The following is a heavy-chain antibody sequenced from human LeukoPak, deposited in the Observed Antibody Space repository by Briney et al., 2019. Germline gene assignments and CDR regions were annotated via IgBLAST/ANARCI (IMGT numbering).Heavy chain of an antibody. CDR2: FSGSGGTT. Sequence: GGSLRLSCAASGFTFSSYAMNWVRQAPGRGLEWVSGFSGSGGTTYFADSVKGRFTISRDNSKNTLYLQMNSLRAEDTAVYYCANGNRCTSPNCLGYYYFYMDVWGKGTTVTVSS. CDR3: ANGNRCTSPNCLGYYYFYMDV. D-gene: IGHD2-8*01. J-gene: IGHJ6*03. CDR1: GFTFSSYA. V-gene: IGHV3-23*01.